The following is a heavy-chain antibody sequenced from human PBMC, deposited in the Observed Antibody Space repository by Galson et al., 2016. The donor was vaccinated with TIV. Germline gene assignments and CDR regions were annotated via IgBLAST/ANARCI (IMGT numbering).Heavy chain of an antibody. V-gene: IGHV1-69*05. D-gene: IGHD3-9*01. CDR3: ARVGDTSTAYHLYFQY. CDR2: IIPIFGTP. J-gene: IGHJ1*01. Sequence: SVKVSCKASGGTFSNYPISWVRQAPGQGLEWMGGIIPIFGTPKYAQKFKGRVTISTDASTSITYMELTSLRSEDTAVYYCARVGDTSTAYHLYFQYWGQGTLVTVSS. CDR1: GGTFSNYP.